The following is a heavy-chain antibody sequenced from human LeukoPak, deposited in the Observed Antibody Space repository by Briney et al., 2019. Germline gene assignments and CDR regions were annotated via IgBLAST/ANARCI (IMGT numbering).Heavy chain of an antibody. Sequence: SETLSLTCTVSGGSVSSGSYYWSWIRQPPGTGLEWIGYIYYSGSTNYNPSLKSRVTISVDTSKNRFSLKLSSVTAADTAVYYCARSEIFGVVIIPNGMDVWGQGTTVTVSS. V-gene: IGHV4-61*01. D-gene: IGHD3-3*01. CDR2: IYYSGST. J-gene: IGHJ6*02. CDR3: ARSEIFGVVIIPNGMDV. CDR1: GGSVSSGSYY.